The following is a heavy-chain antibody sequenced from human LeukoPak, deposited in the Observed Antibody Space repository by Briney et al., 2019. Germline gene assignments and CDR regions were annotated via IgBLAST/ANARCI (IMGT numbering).Heavy chain of an antibody. CDR2: IKQDGSEK. Sequence: GGSLRLSCVASGFSFSSYWMSWVRQAPGKGLEWVANIKQDGSEKYYVDSVKGRFTISRDNAKNSLYLQMNSLRAEDTAVYYCARAPDIVVVPAAASTYYYYYMDVWGKGTTVTVSS. J-gene: IGHJ6*03. CDR1: GFSFSSYW. D-gene: IGHD2-2*01. V-gene: IGHV3-7*01. CDR3: ARAPDIVVVPAAASTYYYYYMDV.